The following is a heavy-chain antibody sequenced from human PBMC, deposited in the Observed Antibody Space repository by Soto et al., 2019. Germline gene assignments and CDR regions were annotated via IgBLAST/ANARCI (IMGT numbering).Heavy chain of an antibody. Sequence: GSLRLSCVGSGXTFSTYRINWVRQAPGKGLEWVSSISSRSDIYYADSLKGRFTISRDNAKNSVSLQMNSLRAEYTAVYYCAREYTAWPLAYGLDVWGQGTTGTVS. CDR1: GXTFSTYR. D-gene: IGHD2-2*02. CDR3: AREYTAWPLAYGLDV. CDR2: ISSRSDI. J-gene: IGHJ6*02. V-gene: IGHV3-21*01.